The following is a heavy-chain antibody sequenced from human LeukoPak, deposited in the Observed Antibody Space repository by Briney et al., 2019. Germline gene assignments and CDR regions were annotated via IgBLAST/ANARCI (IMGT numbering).Heavy chain of an antibody. CDR2: MYHSGNI. Sequence: KPSETLSLTCIVSGYSITSGYHWGWIRQTPGKGLEWIGTMYHSGNINYNPSLKSRVTVSVDTSKNQFSLKLDSVTAADTAVFYCARLLGPVSFSDVWGQGILVTVSS. CDR3: ARLLGPVSFSDV. CDR1: GYSITSGYH. D-gene: IGHD5/OR15-5a*01. V-gene: IGHV4-38-2*02. J-gene: IGHJ4*02.